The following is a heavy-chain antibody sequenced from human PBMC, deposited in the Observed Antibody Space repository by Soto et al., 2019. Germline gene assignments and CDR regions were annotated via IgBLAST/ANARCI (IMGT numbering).Heavy chain of an antibody. CDR1: GFTFSNAW. J-gene: IGHJ3*02. D-gene: IGHD2-15*01. V-gene: IGHV3-15*01. Sequence: PGGSLRLSCAASGFTFSNAWMSWFRQAPGKGLEWVGRIKSKTDGGTTDYAAPVKGRFTISRDDSKNTLYLQMNSLKTEDTAVYYCTGGGYCSGGSCLIDAFDIWGQGTMVTVSS. CDR2: IKSKTDGGTT. CDR3: TGGGYCSGGSCLIDAFDI.